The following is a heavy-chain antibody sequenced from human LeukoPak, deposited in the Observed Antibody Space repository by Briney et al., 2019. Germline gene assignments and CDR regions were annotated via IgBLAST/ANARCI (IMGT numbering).Heavy chain of an antibody. J-gene: IGHJ3*02. CDR2: IYYSGST. V-gene: IGHV4-59*01. D-gene: IGHD3-10*01. Sequence: ASETLSLTCTVSGGSISSYYWSWIRQPPGKGLEWIGYIYYSGSTNYNPSPKSRVTISVDTSKNQFSLKLSSVTAADTAVYYCARVLVDYYGSGSYLHDAFDIWGQGTMVTVSS. CDR3: ARVLVDYYGSGSYLHDAFDI. CDR1: GGSISSYY.